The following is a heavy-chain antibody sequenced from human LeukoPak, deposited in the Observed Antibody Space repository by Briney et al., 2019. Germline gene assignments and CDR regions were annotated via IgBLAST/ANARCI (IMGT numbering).Heavy chain of an antibody. J-gene: IGHJ3*02. CDR1: GFTFSSYG. D-gene: IGHD3-22*01. CDR2: IRYDGSNK. V-gene: IGHV3-30*02. Sequence: GGSLRLSCAASGFTFSSYGMHWVRQAPGKGLEWVAFIRYDGSNKYYADSVKGRFTISRDNSKNTLYLQMNSLRAEDTAVYYCARAESYYYDSSGYPHQNDAFDIWGQGTMVTVSS. CDR3: ARAESYYYDSSGYPHQNDAFDI.